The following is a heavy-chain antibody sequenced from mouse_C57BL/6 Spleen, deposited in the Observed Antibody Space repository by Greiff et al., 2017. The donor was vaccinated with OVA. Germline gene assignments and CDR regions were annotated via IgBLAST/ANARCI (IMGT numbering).Heavy chain of an antibody. CDR2: ISNGGGST. CDR3: AKSGSSHWYFDV. CDR1: GFTFSDYY. Sequence: EVKLMESGGGLVQPGGSLKLSCAASGFTFSDYYMYWVRQTPEKRLEWVAYISNGGGSTYYPDTVKGRFTISRDNAKNTLYLQMSRLKSEDTAMYYCAKSGSSHWYFDVWGTGTTVTVSA. V-gene: IGHV5-12*01. J-gene: IGHJ1*03. D-gene: IGHD1-1*01.